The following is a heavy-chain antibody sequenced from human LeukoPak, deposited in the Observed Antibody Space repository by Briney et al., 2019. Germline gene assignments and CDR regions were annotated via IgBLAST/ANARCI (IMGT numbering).Heavy chain of an antibody. CDR2: IIPIFGTA. J-gene: IGHJ4*02. CDR1: GGTFSSYA. Sequence: SVKVSCKASGGTFSSYAISWVRQAPGQGLEWMGGIIPIFGTANYAQKFQGRVTITTDESTSTAYMELSSLRSEDTAVYYCARDGGDSSGWYYFDYWGQGTLVTVSS. CDR3: ARDGGDSSGWYYFDY. V-gene: IGHV1-69*05. D-gene: IGHD6-19*01.